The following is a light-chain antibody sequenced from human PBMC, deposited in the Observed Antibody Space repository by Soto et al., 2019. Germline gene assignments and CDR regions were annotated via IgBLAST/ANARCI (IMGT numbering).Light chain of an antibody. Sequence: EIVLTQSPATLSVSPGERATLSCRASQNVGNNLVWYQQKPGQAPRLLIYGASTRAAGIPDRFSGSGSGTEFTLTISSLQSEDFAEYHCQQYNNWPQTFGQGTKVDIK. CDR2: GAS. V-gene: IGKV3-15*01. CDR1: QNVGNN. CDR3: QQYNNWPQT. J-gene: IGKJ1*01.